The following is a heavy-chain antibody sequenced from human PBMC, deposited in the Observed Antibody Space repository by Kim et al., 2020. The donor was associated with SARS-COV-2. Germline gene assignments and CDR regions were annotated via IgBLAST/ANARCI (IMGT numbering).Heavy chain of an antibody. D-gene: IGHD2-8*01. V-gene: IGHV3-7*03. J-gene: IGHJ6*02. CDR3: VKEWTSIMKYALEV. Sequence: YVNSVKGRFAISRDNAKNSLYLQMDSLRADDTAVYFCVKEWTSIMKYALEVWGQGTTVTVSS.